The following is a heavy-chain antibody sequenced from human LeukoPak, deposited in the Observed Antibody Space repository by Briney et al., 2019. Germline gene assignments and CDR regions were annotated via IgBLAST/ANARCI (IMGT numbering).Heavy chain of an antibody. V-gene: IGHV3-33*01. CDR1: GFTFSTYG. CDR2: TWYDGSNK. J-gene: IGHJ4*02. Sequence: GGSLRLSCAASGFTFSTYGMHWVRQAPGKGLEWVAVTWYDGSNKYYADSVQGRFTISRDNSKNTLYLQMNSLRAEDTAVYSCARASGPFDYWGQGTLVTVSS. CDR3: ARASGPFDY. D-gene: IGHD3-10*01.